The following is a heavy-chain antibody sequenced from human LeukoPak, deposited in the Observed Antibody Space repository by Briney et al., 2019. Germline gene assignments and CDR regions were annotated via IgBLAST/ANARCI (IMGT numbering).Heavy chain of an antibody. Sequence: ASVKVSCKASGYTFTSYGISWVRQAPGQGLEWMGWISAYNGNTNYAQKLQGRVTMTTDTSTSTAYMELRSLRSDDTAVYYCARDRTVLRYFDGVFSAGYMDVWGKGTTVTISS. J-gene: IGHJ6*03. CDR2: ISAYNGNT. CDR1: GYTFTSYG. V-gene: IGHV1-18*01. D-gene: IGHD3-9*01. CDR3: ARDRTVLRYFDGVFSAGYMDV.